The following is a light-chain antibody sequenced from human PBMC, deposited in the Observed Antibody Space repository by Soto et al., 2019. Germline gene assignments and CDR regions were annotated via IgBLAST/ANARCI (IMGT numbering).Light chain of an antibody. CDR2: DDF. CDR1: DIGSKS. Sequence: SYVLAQPPSVSVAPGQTAKISCGGDDIGSKSVHWYRQRPGQAPVLVVFDDFDRPSAIPERFSGSNSGNTATLTISRVEAGDEADYYCQVWESGSDHYVFGTGTKVTVL. CDR3: QVWESGSDHYV. V-gene: IGLV3-21*02. J-gene: IGLJ1*01.